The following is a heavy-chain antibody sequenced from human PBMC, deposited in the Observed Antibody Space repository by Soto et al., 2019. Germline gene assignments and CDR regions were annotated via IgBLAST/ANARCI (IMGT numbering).Heavy chain of an antibody. CDR2: IYWDDDK. Sequence: QITLKESGPTLVKPTQTLTLTCTFSGFSLSTSGVGVGWIRQPPGKALERLALIYWDDDKRYSPSLKSRLTITKDTSKNQVVLTMTNMDPVDTATYYCAKGSGSYSGGGMDVWGQGTTVTVSS. D-gene: IGHD3-10*01. J-gene: IGHJ6*02. CDR1: GFSLSTSGVG. V-gene: IGHV2-5*02. CDR3: AKGSGSYSGGGMDV.